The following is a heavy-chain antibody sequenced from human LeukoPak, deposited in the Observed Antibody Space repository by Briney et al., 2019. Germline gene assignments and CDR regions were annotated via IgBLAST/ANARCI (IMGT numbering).Heavy chain of an antibody. D-gene: IGHD3-22*01. V-gene: IGHV1-69*13. CDR1: GGTFSSYA. J-gene: IGHJ4*02. Sequence: ASVKVSCKASGGTFSSYAISWVRQAPGQGLEWMGGIIPIFGTANYARKFQGRVTITADESTSTAYMELSSLRSEDTAVYYCARDSRYYYDSSGYYYCYYWGQGTLVTVSS. CDR2: IIPIFGTA. CDR3: ARDSRYYYDSSGYYYCYY.